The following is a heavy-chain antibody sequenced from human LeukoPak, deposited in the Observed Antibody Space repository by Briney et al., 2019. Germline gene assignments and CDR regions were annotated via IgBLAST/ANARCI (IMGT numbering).Heavy chain of an antibody. CDR2: IYTSGST. Sequence: PSETLSLTCTASGGSISSYYWSWIRQPAGKGLEWIGRIYTSGSTNYNPSLKSRVTMSVDTSKNQFSLKLSSVTAADTAVYYCARASDYDFWSGYVFDYWGQGTLVTVSS. CDR1: GGSISSYY. CDR3: ARASDYDFWSGYVFDY. J-gene: IGHJ4*02. D-gene: IGHD3-3*01. V-gene: IGHV4-4*07.